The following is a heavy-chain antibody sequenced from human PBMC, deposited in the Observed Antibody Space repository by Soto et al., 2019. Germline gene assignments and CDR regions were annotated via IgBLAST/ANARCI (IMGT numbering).Heavy chain of an antibody. D-gene: IGHD6-13*01. CDR2: ISSDGSNK. CDR3: AKGYSSSWLGCFDY. CDR1: GFTFSTYG. V-gene: IGHV3-30*18. Sequence: QVQLVESGGGVVQPGRSLRLSCAASGFTFSTYGIHWVRQAPGKGLEWVAVISSDGSNKYYADSVKGRFTISRDNSKNPLYLQMSSLRPEDTAVYDCAKGYSSSWLGCFDYWGQGTLVTVSS. J-gene: IGHJ4*02.